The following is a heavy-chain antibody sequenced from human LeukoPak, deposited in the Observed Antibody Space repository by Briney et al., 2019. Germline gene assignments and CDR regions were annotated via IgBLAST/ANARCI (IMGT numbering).Heavy chain of an antibody. V-gene: IGHV3-23*01. J-gene: IGHJ4*02. D-gene: IGHD3-10*01. CDR2: ISGSGGST. CDR3: AKGGSRFGELLSYFDY. Sequence: GGSLRLSCAASGFTFSSYGMSWVRQAPGKGLEWVSAISGSGGSTHYADSVKGRFTISRDNSKNTLYLQMNSLRAEDTAVYYCAKGGSRFGELLSYFDYWGQGTLVTVSS. CDR1: GFTFSSYG.